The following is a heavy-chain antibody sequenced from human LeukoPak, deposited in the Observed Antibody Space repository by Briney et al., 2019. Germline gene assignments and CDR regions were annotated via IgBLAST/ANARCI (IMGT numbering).Heavy chain of an antibody. V-gene: IGHV1-69*05. CDR1: GGTFSSYA. Sequence: SVKVSCKASGGTFSSYAISWVRQAPGQGLEWMGGIIPIFGTANYAQKFQGRVTITTDESTSTAYMELSSLRSEDTAVYYCARGPTRIAARYYYYYMDVWAKGPRSPSP. J-gene: IGHJ6*03. D-gene: IGHD6-6*01. CDR3: ARGPTRIAARYYYYYMDV. CDR2: IIPIFGTA.